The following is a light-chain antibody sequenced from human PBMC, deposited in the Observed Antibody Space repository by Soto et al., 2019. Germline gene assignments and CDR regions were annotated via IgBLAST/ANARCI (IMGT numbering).Light chain of an antibody. J-gene: IGLJ2*01. V-gene: IGLV2-11*01. Sequence: QSALTQPRSVSGSPGQSVTISCTGTSSDVGGYNYVSWYQQHPGKVPKLMIYDVSERPSGVPDRFSGSKSGNTASLTISGLQADDEADYYCSSYAGSYTFVVFGGGTQLTVL. CDR3: SSYAGSYTFVV. CDR1: SSDVGGYNY. CDR2: DVS.